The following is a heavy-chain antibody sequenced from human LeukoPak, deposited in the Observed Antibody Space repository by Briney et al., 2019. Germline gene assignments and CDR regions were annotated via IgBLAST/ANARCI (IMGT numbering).Heavy chain of an antibody. CDR2: ISGGRT. V-gene: IGHV3-49*03. Sequence: GETLTLSCTASGFTFGDYLMSWFCLAQGPGMERIGFISGGRTEYAESVKGRFTISIDNSTSIAYLQMNSLTTEDTAVYYCSRGSGWLSVYWGQGNLVTVSS. CDR3: SRGSGWLSVY. J-gene: IGHJ4*02. D-gene: IGHD6-19*01. CDR1: GFTFGDYL.